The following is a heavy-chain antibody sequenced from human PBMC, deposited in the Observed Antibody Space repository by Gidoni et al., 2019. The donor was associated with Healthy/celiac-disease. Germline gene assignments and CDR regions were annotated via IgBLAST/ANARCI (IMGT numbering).Heavy chain of an antibody. V-gene: IGHV3-33*01. Sequence: QVQLVESGGGVVQPGRSLRLSCEASGFTFSRYGMHWVRQAPGKGLEWVAVIWYDGSNKYYADSVKGRFTISRDNSKNTLYLQMNSLRAEDTAVYYCARGGTSSSWYEIKTFDYWGQGTLVTVSS. CDR2: IWYDGSNK. CDR3: ARGGTSSSWYEIKTFDY. J-gene: IGHJ4*02. D-gene: IGHD6-13*01. CDR1: GFTFSRYG.